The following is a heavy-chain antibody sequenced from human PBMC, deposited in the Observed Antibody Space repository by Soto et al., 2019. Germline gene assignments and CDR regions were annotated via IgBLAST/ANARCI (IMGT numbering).Heavy chain of an antibody. V-gene: IGHV4-30-4*01. CDR3: AKRSGFYTGIDF. CDR1: GGPVSGDDYY. J-gene: IGHJ4*02. CDR2: YYYSGTT. Sequence: PSETLSLTCTVSGGPVSGDDYYWSWIRQPPGKGLEWIGSYYYSGTTYYNPSLKSRVTISVDTSKSHFSLTMSSVTAADTAVYFCAKRSGFYTGIDFWGQGTLVTVSS. D-gene: IGHD3-3*01.